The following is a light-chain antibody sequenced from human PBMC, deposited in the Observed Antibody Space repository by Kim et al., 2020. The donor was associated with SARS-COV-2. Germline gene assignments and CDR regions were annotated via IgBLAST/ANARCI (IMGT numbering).Light chain of an antibody. Sequence: SPAQRPTFPSGASPSISSTFFAGYQQKPAQPPRLLIYCASSSAAGIPDGFSGSGSGTYFTLTISRLEAEDFAVFYCQYYDNFQWTFGEGTKVDIK. J-gene: IGKJ1*01. CDR2: CAS. V-gene: IGKV3-20*01. CDR3: QYYDNFQWT. CDR1: PSISSTF.